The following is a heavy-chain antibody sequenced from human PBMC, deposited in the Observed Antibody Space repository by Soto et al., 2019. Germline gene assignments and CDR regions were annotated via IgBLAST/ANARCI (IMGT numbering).Heavy chain of an antibody. CDR3: ARKNGGGYSGYDYGGWFDP. V-gene: IGHV1-69*13. Sequence: ASVKVSCKASGGTFSSYAISWVRQAPGQGLEWMGGTIPIFGTANYAQKFQGRVTITADESTSTAYMELSSLRSEDTAVYYCARKNGGGYSGYDYGGWFDPWGQGTLVTVSS. J-gene: IGHJ5*02. D-gene: IGHD5-12*01. CDR1: GGTFSSYA. CDR2: TIPIFGTA.